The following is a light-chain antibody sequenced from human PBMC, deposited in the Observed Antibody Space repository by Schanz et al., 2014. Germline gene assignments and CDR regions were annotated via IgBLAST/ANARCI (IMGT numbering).Light chain of an antibody. J-gene: IGKJ1*01. Sequence: EVVLTQSPATLSLSPGDRATLSCRASQSVSTYLAWYQQKPGQAPRLLIYGASNRATGIPTRFSGSGSGTEFTLAISSLQPDDFATYYCQQYNSYPWTFGQGTRVEIK. CDR2: GAS. CDR3: QQYNSYPWT. CDR1: QSVSTY. V-gene: IGKV3-15*01.